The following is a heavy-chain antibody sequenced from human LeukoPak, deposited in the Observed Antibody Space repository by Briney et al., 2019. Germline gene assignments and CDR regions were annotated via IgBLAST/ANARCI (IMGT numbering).Heavy chain of an antibody. CDR3: ARDSSGWYHGMDV. Sequence: GGTLRLSCAASGFTFSSYSMNWVRQAPGKGLEWVSAISSSSSYIHYADSVKGRFTISRDNAKNSLYLQMNSLRADDTAVYYCARDSSGWYHGMDVWGQGTTVTVSS. D-gene: IGHD6-19*01. CDR1: GFTFSSYS. CDR2: ISSSSSYI. J-gene: IGHJ6*02. V-gene: IGHV3-21*01.